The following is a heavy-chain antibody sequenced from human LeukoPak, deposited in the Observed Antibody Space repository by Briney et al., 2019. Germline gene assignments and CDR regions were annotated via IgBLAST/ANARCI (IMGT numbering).Heavy chain of an antibody. CDR2: INPNSGGT. CDR1: GYTFTDYY. D-gene: IGHD3-22*01. Sequence: ASVKVSCKASGYTFTDYYMHWVRQAPGQGLEWMGWINPNSGGTNYAQKFRGRVTMTRDTSISTAYMELSRLRSDDTAVYYCARDPCYYDSSGSFDYWGQGTLVTVSS. CDR3: ARDPCYYDSSGSFDY. J-gene: IGHJ4*02. V-gene: IGHV1-2*02.